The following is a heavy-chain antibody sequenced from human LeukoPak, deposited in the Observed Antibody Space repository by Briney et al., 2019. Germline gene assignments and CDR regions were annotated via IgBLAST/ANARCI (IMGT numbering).Heavy chain of an antibody. CDR1: GFTFSSYA. CDR2: VSSSGAYI. J-gene: IGHJ4*02. V-gene: IGHV3-21*01. CDR3: ARHRPMVRGAVPPSEFDY. Sequence: GGSLRLSCAASGFTFSSYAMNWIRQAPGRGLEWVASVSSSGAYIYYADLMEGRFTISRDNAKNSLILQMNSLRAEDTAVYYCARHRPMVRGAVPPSEFDYWAQGTLVTVSS. D-gene: IGHD3-10*01.